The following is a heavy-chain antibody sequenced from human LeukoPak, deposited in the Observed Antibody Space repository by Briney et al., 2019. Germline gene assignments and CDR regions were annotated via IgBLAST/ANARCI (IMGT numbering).Heavy chain of an antibody. CDR1: GGSISRGGYY. J-gene: IGHJ6*02. V-gene: IGHV4-30-2*01. CDR2: IHHSGST. D-gene: IGHD4-17*01. Sequence: PSETLSLTCTVSGGSISRGGYYWSWIRQPPGKGLEWIGYIHHSGSTYYNPSLKSRVTISVDRSKNQFSLKLSSVTAADTAVYYCAREPTVTYLGGSHGMDVWGQGTTVTVSS. CDR3: AREPTVTYLGGSHGMDV.